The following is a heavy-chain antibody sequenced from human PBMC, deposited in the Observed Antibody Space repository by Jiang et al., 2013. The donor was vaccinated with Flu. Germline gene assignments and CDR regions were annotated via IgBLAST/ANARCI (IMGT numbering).Heavy chain of an antibody. CDR2: IYYRGST. CDR3: ARVRWDGMDV. D-gene: IGHD3-16*01. V-gene: IGHV4-59*01. Sequence: GSGLVKPSETLSLTCTVSGDSISSSYWSWIRQPPGKGLEWIGYIYYRGSTNQNPSLKSRVTISIDTSKKQFSLTLNSVTAADTAVYYCARVRWDGMDVWGQGTTGHRLL. CDR1: GDSISSSY. J-gene: IGHJ6*02.